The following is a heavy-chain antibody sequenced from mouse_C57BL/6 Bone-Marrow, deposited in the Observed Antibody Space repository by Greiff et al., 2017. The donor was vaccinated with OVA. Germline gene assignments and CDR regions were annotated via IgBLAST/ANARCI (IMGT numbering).Heavy chain of an antibody. Sequence: EVKLQQSGPVLVKPGASVKMSCKASGYTFTDYYMNWVKQSHGKSLEWIGVINPYNGGTSYNQKFKGKATLTVDKSSSTAYMELNSLTSEDSAVYYCARDFYYGSSYGYFDVWGTGTTVTVSS. CDR3: ARDFYYGSSYGYFDV. J-gene: IGHJ1*03. CDR1: GYTFTDYY. D-gene: IGHD1-1*01. CDR2: INPYNGGT. V-gene: IGHV1-19*01.